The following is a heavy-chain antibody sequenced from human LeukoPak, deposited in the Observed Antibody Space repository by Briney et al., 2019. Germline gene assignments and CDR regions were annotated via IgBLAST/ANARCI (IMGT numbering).Heavy chain of an antibody. Sequence: SETLSLTCTVSGGSIRSYYWSWIRQPAGTGLEWIGRIYTSGSTNYNPSLKSRVTMSVDTSKNQFSLELSSVTAADPAVYYCARDRSLAFDVWGQGTMVTVSS. V-gene: IGHV4-4*07. CDR2: IYTSGST. CDR3: ARDRSLAFDV. CDR1: GGSIRSYY. J-gene: IGHJ3*01.